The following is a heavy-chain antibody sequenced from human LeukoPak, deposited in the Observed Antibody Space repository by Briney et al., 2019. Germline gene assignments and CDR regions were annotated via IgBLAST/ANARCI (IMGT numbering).Heavy chain of an antibody. CDR1: RFTFRNYW. J-gene: IGHJ4*02. V-gene: IGHV3-74*01. D-gene: IGHD3-9*01. CDR2: ITSDGTDT. CDR3: AREGWRDILTGYYRVYYFDY. Sequence: GGSLRLSCAASRFTFRNYWMHWVRQAPGKGLVWVSRITSDGTDTTYADSVKGRFTIFRDNAKNTLYLQMNSLRAEDTAVYYGAREGWRDILTGYYRVYYFDYWGQGTLVTVSS.